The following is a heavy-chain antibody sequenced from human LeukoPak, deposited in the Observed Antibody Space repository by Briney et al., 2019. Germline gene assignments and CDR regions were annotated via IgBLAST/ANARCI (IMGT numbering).Heavy chain of an antibody. CDR3: ARVEVGPCGNVTDY. CDR2: ISHSGST. V-gene: IGHV4-34*01. D-gene: IGHD3/OR15-3a*01. CDR1: GGSLSDYH. Sequence: SETLSLTCAVYGGSLSDYHWRWIRQPPGKGLEWIGEISHSGSTNYNPSLKSRVTVSLDTPKNQFSLKLSSVTAADTAVYYCARVEVGPCGNVTDYWGQGTLVTVSS. J-gene: IGHJ4*02.